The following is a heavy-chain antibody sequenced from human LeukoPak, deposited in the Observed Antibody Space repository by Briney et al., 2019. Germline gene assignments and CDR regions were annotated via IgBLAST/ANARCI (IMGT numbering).Heavy chain of an antibody. CDR2: IYYSGST. J-gene: IGHJ6*02. CDR3: ARDRANSYGPYYYYGMDV. V-gene: IGHV4-30-4*08. Sequence: SETLSLTCAVYGGSFSGYYWSWIRQPPGKGLEWIGYIYYSGSTYYNPSLKSRVTISVDTSKNQFSLKLSSVTAADTAVYYCARDRANSYGPYYYYGMDVWGQGTTVTVSS. D-gene: IGHD5-18*01. CDR1: GGSFSGYY.